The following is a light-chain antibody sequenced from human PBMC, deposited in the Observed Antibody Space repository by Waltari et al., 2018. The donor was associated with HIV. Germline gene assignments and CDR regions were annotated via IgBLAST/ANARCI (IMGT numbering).Light chain of an antibody. CDR3: AAWDDSLSGWV. Sequence: QSVLPQPPSASGTPGQRVTIPCSGSSSTIGRNYIYWYQQLPGTAPKLLIYRNNQRPSGVPDRFSGSKSGTSASLAISGLRSEDEADYSCAAWDDSLSGWVFGGGTKLTVL. J-gene: IGLJ3*02. V-gene: IGLV1-47*01. CDR1: SSTIGRNY. CDR2: RNN.